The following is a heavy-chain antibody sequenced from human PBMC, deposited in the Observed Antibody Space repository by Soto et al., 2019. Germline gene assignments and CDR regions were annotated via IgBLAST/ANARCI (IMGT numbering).Heavy chain of an antibody. Sequence: GESLKISCKGSGYDFTSYWIGWVRQMPGKGLEWMGIIYPGDSDTRYSPSFQGQVTISADKSISTAYLQWSSLKASDTAMYYCARVLFRNYYTMDVWGQGTSVTGSS. D-gene: IGHD2-8*01. CDR1: GYDFTSYW. J-gene: IGHJ6*02. CDR3: ARVLFRNYYTMDV. CDR2: IYPGDSDT. V-gene: IGHV5-51*01.